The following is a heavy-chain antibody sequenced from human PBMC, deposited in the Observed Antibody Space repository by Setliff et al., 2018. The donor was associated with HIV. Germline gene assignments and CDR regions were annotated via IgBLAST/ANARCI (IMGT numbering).Heavy chain of an antibody. V-gene: IGHV3-30*04. CDR1: GFTFSSYA. Sequence: PGGSLRLSCAASGFTFSSYAMHWVRQAPGKGLEWVAIISYDGSSKYYADSVKGRFTISRDNSKNTLYLQMNSLRPEDTAVYYCPRGGLSSSWYGGTFDIWGQGTMVTVSS. CDR2: ISYDGSSK. J-gene: IGHJ3*02. D-gene: IGHD6-13*01. CDR3: PRGGLSSSWYGGTFDI.